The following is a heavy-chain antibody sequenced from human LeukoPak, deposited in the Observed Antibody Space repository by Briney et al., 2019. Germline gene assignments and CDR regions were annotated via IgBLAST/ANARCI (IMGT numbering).Heavy chain of an antibody. V-gene: IGHV4-30-2*01. CDR1: GGSISSGGYY. CDR3: ARHLSYYESIGDPPGV. J-gene: IGHJ6*02. Sequence: SQTLSLTCAVSGGSISSGGYYWSWIRQPPGKGLEWIGYIYHSGITFYNPSLKSRVIISADRSKNQFSLKLNSVTAADTAVYYCARHLSYYESIGDPPGVWGQGTTVIVSS. CDR2: IYHSGIT. D-gene: IGHD3-22*01.